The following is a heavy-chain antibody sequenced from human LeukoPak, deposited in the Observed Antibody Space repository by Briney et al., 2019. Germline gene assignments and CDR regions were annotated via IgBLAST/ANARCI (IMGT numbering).Heavy chain of an antibody. V-gene: IGHV3-48*01. CDR2: ISSSSTTI. J-gene: IGHJ5*02. D-gene: IGHD6-19*01. CDR3: ARDYIGWSLDP. CDR1: GFTFSTYN. Sequence: GGSLRLSCAASGFTFSTYNMNWVRQAPGQGLEWVSYISSSSTTIYYADSVKGRFTISRDSAKNSLYLQMNSLRAEDTAVYYCARDYIGWSLDPWGQGTLVTVSS.